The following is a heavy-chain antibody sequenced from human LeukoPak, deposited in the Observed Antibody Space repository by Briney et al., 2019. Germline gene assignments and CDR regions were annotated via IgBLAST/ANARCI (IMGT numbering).Heavy chain of an antibody. Sequence: GASVKVSCKASGYTFTGYYMHWVRQAPGQGLERMGWINPNSGGTNYAQKFQGRVTMTRDTSISTAYMELSRLRSDDTAVYYCARRYCSSTSCSPKIFDYWGQGTLVTVSS. CDR3: ARRYCSSTSCSPKIFDY. V-gene: IGHV1-2*02. CDR2: INPNSGGT. J-gene: IGHJ4*02. D-gene: IGHD2-2*01. CDR1: GYTFTGYY.